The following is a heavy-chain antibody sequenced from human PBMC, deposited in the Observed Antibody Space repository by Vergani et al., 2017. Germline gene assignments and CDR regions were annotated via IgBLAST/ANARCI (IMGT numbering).Heavy chain of an antibody. D-gene: IGHD6-13*01. V-gene: IGHV3-33*01. Sequence: QVQLVESGGGVVQPGRSLRLSCAASGFTFSSYGMHWVRQAPGKGLEWVAVIWYDGSNKYYADSVKGRFTISRDNSKNTLYLQMNSLRAEDTAVYYCARAPYSSSWYRSDFDIWGQGTMVTVSS. CDR2: IWYDGSNK. CDR1: GFTFSSYG. J-gene: IGHJ3*02. CDR3: ARAPYSSSWYRSDFDI.